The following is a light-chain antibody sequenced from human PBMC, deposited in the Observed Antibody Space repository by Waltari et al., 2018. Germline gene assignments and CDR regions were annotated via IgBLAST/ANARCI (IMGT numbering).Light chain of an antibody. CDR1: QNLLYGPNKKNY. CDR2: WAS. Sequence: DIVMTQSPDSLAVSLGERAVINCKSSQNLLYGPNKKNYLAWYQQTAGQPPTLIVYWASSRVSGVPDRFSAGGSGTDFTLTISSLQAEDVAVYYCHQYYSAPLTFGGGTKVEIK. V-gene: IGKV4-1*01. J-gene: IGKJ4*01. CDR3: HQYYSAPLT.